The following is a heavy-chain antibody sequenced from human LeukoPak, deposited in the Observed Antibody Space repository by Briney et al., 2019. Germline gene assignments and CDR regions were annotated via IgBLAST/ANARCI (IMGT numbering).Heavy chain of an antibody. D-gene: IGHD4-17*01. CDR1: GCTFSSYG. CDR2: ISYDGSNK. V-gene: IGHV3-30*03. Sequence: GGSLRLSCAASGCTFSSYGMHWVRQAPGKGLEWVAVISYDGSNKYYADSVKGRFTISRDNSKNTLYLQMNSLRAEDTAVYYCATVTTFDTWGQGTLVTVSS. J-gene: IGHJ5*02. CDR3: ATVTTFDT.